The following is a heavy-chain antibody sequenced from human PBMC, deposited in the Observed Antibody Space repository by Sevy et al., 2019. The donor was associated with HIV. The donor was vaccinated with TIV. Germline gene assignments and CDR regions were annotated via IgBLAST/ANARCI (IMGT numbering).Heavy chain of an antibody. CDR3: ARLNMRLSSGYYPRPFYFDY. D-gene: IGHD3-22*01. J-gene: IGHJ4*02. CDR2: INHSGST. CDR1: GGSFSGYY. V-gene: IGHV4-34*01. Sequence: SETLSLTCAVYGGSFSGYYWSWIRQPPGKGLEWIGEINHSGSTNYNPSLKSRVTISVDTSKNQFSLKLSSVTAADTAVYYCARLNMRLSSGYYPRPFYFDYWGQGTLVTVSS.